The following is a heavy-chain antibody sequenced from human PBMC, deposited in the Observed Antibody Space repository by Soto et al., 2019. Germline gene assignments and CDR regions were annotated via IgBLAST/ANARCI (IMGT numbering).Heavy chain of an antibody. CDR1: GYTFTSYG. D-gene: IGHD2-8*01. V-gene: IGHV1-18*01. Sequence: ASVKVSCKASGYTFTSYGISWVRQAPGQGLEWMGWISAYNGNTNYAQKLQGRVTMTTDTSTSTAYMELRSLRSDDTAVYYCARWGCTNGVCYPTATFDYWGQGTLVTVSS. J-gene: IGHJ4*02. CDR2: ISAYNGNT. CDR3: ARWGCTNGVCYPTATFDY.